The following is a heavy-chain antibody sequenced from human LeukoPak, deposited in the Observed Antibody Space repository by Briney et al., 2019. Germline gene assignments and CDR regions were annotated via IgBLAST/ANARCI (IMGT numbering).Heavy chain of an antibody. Sequence: GGSLRLSCAASGFTFSSYAMSWVRQAPGKGLEWVSAISGSGGSTYYADSVKGRFTISRDNSKNTLYLQMNSLRAEDTAVYYCAKFMAQYYYYYCYMDVWGKGTTVTVSS. V-gene: IGHV3-23*01. CDR3: AKFMAQYYYYYCYMDV. CDR1: GFTFSSYA. J-gene: IGHJ6*03. D-gene: IGHD5-24*01. CDR2: ISGSGGST.